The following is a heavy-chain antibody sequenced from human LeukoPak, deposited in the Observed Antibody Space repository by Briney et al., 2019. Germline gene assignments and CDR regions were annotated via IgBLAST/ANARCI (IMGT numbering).Heavy chain of an antibody. J-gene: IGHJ3*02. D-gene: IGHD1-26*01. CDR2: ISGSGGST. Sequence: GGSLRLSCAASGFTFSSYAMSWVRQAPGKGLEWVPAISGSGGSTYFADSVKGRFTISRDNSKNTLYLQMNSLRAEDTAVYYCARGGIVGATGAFDIWGQGTMVTVSS. V-gene: IGHV3-23*01. CDR3: ARGGIVGATGAFDI. CDR1: GFTFSSYA.